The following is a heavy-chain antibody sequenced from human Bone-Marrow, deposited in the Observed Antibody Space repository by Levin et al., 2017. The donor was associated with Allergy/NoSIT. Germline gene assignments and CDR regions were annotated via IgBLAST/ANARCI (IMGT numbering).Heavy chain of an antibody. Sequence: GGSLRLSCSASGFTFIGSAMSWVRQAPGKGLDWVSSLSGSSANTFYADSVKGRFTISRDNSKNTLFLQMISLRAEDTGVYYCARGRMYNHDSRGYSFNWYVELWGRGRLVTVAS. CDR3: ARGRMYNHDSRGYSFNWYVEL. J-gene: IGHJ2*01. V-gene: IGHV3-23*01. CDR2: LSGSSANT. D-gene: IGHD3-22*01. CDR1: GFTFIGSA.